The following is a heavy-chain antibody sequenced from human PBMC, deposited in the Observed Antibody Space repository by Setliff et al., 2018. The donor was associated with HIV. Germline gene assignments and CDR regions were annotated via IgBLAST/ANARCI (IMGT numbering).Heavy chain of an antibody. D-gene: IGHD2-15*01. J-gene: IGHJ6*02. Sequence: GGSLRLSCAASGFTFSTYAMSWVRQAPGKGLEWVSALSGAGGSTYYADSVKGRFTISRDNYKNTLYLQMNSLRAEDTAVYYCARVDCSGGTCYSANYYYYYAMDVWGQGTTVTVSS. CDR1: GFTFSTYA. CDR2: LSGAGGST. V-gene: IGHV3-23*01. CDR3: ARVDCSGGTCYSANYYYYYAMDV.